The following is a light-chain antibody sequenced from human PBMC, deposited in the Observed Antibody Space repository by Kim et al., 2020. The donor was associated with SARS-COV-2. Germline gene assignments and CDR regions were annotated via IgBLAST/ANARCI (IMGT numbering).Light chain of an antibody. J-gene: IGLJ2*01. Sequence: SSELTQDPAVSVALGQTVRITCQGDSLRSYYASWYQQKPGQAPVLVIYDKNNRPSGIPDRFSGSSSGNTASLTITGAQAEDEADYYCNSRDSSGNHLSVV. CDR1: SLRSYY. CDR3: NSRDSSGNHLSVV. V-gene: IGLV3-19*01. CDR2: DKN.